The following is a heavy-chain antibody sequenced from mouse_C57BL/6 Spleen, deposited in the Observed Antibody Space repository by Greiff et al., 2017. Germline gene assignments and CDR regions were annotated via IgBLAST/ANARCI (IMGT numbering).Heavy chain of an antibody. V-gene: IGHV1-42*01. CDR2: INPSTGGT. CDR1: GYSFTGYY. CDR3: ARWGGDY. Sequence: EVQLQQSGPELVKPGASVKISCKASGYSFTGYYMNWVKQSPEKSLEWIGEINPSTGGTTYNQKFKAKATLTVDKSSSTAYMQLKSLTSEDSAVYYCARWGGDYWGQGTTLIVSS. J-gene: IGHJ2*01.